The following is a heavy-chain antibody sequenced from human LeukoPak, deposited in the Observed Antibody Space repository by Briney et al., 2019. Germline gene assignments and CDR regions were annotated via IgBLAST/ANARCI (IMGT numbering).Heavy chain of an antibody. CDR2: IYYSGTT. D-gene: IGHD3-22*01. Sequence: SETLSLICIVSGGSINSNSYYWGWIRQPPGKGLEWIGSIYYSGTTYYNPSLRSRVTISIDTSKNQFSLRLSSVTAADTAVYYCARVTGYIVEDYFDYWGQGTLVTVSS. V-gene: IGHV4-39*07. J-gene: IGHJ4*02. CDR3: ARVTGYIVEDYFDY. CDR1: GGSINSNSYY.